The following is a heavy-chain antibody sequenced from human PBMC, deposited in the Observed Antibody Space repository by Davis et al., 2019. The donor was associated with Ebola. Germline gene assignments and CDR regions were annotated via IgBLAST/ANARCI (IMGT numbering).Heavy chain of an antibody. CDR3: ARLPMGESGWHYYFDY. D-gene: IGHD6-19*01. V-gene: IGHV4-59*08. Sequence: SETLSLTCTVSRGSISTYYWSWVRQTPGKGLEWIGHIYYIGSTIYNPSFKSRVSISIDRSKNQFSLKLTSVTAADTAVYYCARLPMGESGWHYYFDYWGQGTLVTVSS. CDR1: RGSISTYY. J-gene: IGHJ4*02. CDR2: IYYIGST.